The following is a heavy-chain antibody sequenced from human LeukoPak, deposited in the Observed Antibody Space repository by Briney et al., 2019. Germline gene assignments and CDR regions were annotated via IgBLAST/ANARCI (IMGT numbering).Heavy chain of an antibody. V-gene: IGHV3-11*06. D-gene: IGHD3-22*01. CDR3: ASGKDYYDSSGYYYELFDY. CDR2: ISSSSSYI. CDR1: GFTFSDYY. J-gene: IGHJ4*02. Sequence: GGSLRLSCAASGFTFSDYYMSWIRQAPGKGLEWVSSISSSSSYIYYADSVKGRFTISRDNAKNSLYLQMNSLRAEDTAVYYCASGKDYYDSSGYYYELFDYWGQGTLVTVSS.